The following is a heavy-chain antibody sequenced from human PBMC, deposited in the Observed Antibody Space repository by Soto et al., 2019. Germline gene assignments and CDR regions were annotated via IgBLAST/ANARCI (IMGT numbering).Heavy chain of an antibody. CDR3: ARGLYCGGGYYSHCDY. CDR2: IIPIFGTT. J-gene: IGHJ4*02. D-gene: IGHD2-21*02. Sequence: VQLVQSGAEVKKPGSSVKVSCKASGGTFSNYPFIWVRQAPGQGLDWMGGIIPIFGTTDYGQRFQGRVTITADESTNTAYMELSSLRSDDTAVYYCARGLYCGGGYYSHCDYGGQGTLVTVSS. V-gene: IGHV1-69*01. CDR1: GGTFSNYP.